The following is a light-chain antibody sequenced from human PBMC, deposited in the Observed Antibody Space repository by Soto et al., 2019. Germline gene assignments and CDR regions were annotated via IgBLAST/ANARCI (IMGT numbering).Light chain of an antibody. CDR3: AAWDDSLNGVV. J-gene: IGLJ2*01. V-gene: IGLV1-36*01. Sequence: QSVLTQPPSVSEAPRQRVTISCSGSNSNIGNNAVNWYQQLPGKAPKLVIYYDDLLPSGVSDRFSGSKSGTSASLAISGLQSEDEADYYCAAWDDSLNGVVFGGGTKLTVL. CDR1: NSNIGNNA. CDR2: YDD.